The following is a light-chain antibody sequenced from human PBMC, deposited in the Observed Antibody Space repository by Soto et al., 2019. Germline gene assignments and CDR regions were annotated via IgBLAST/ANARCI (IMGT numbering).Light chain of an antibody. CDR2: GAS. CDR1: QSVSSS. Sequence: EIGMTQSPATLSVSPGERATLSCRASQSVSSSLAWYQQKPGQPPRLLIYGASTRATGIPARFSGSGSGTEFTLTITSLQSEDFAIYYCQQYDGWPPWTFGQGTKVEIK. CDR3: QQYDGWPPWT. J-gene: IGKJ1*01. V-gene: IGKV3-15*01.